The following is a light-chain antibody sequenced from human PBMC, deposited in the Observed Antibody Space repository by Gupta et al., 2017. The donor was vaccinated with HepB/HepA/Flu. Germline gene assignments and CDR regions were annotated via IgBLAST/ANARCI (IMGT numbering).Light chain of an antibody. CDR3: SSYTSSSTPFV. CDR1: SSDVGGYNY. V-gene: IGLV2-14*03. J-gene: IGLJ1*01. Sequence: QSALTQPASVSGSPGQSITISCTVTSSDVGGYNYVSWYQQHPGKAPKLMIYDVSNRPSGVSNRCSGSKSGNTASLTISGLQAEDKADYFCSSYTSSSTPFVFGTGTKVTVL. CDR2: DVS.